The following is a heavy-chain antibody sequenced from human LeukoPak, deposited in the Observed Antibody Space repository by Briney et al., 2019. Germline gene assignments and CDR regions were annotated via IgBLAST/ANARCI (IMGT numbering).Heavy chain of an antibody. CDR3: ARILRTKRWFDP. V-gene: IGHV4-61*02. J-gene: IGHJ5*02. CDR1: GGSISSGSYY. CDR2: IYTSGST. D-gene: IGHD1-26*01. Sequence: SETLSLTCTVSGGSISSGSYYWSWIRQPAGKGLEWIGRIYTSGSTNYNPSLKSRVTISVDTSKNQFSLKLSSVTAADTAVYYCARILRTKRWFDPWGQGTLVTVSS.